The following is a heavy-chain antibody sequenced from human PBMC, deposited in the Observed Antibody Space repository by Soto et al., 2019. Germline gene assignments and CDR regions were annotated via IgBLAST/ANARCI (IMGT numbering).Heavy chain of an antibody. Sequence: VQLVQSGAEVKKPGASVKVSCKASGYTFTSYGISWVRQAPGKGLEWVSAISGSGGSTYYADSVKGRFTISRDNSKNTLYLQMNSLRAEDTAVYYCAKDAGCFDYWGQGTLVTVSS. CDR2: ISGSGGST. D-gene: IGHD6-19*01. V-gene: IGHV3-23*04. J-gene: IGHJ4*02. CDR1: GYTFTSYG. CDR3: AKDAGCFDY.